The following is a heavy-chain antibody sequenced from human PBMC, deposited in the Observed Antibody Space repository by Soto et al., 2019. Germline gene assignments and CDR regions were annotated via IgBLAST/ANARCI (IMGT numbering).Heavy chain of an antibody. Sequence: SVTLSLTCTVSGSSISSYYWSWIPQSPGKGLEWIGYIYYSGSTNYNPSLKSRVTISVDTSKNQFSLKLSSVTAADTAVYYCARLPYYDFWSGPTYDGMDVWGQGTTVT. CDR3: ARLPYYDFWSGPTYDGMDV. CDR1: GSSISSYY. V-gene: IGHV4-59*01. D-gene: IGHD3-3*01. CDR2: IYYSGST. J-gene: IGHJ6*02.